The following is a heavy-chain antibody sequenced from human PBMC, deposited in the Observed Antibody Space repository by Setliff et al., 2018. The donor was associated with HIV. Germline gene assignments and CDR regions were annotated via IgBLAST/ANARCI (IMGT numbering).Heavy chain of an antibody. V-gene: IGHV4-59*11. Sequence: SETLSLTCTVSGGSISSHYWVWLRQPPGKGLEWIGYVYFSGGASGSTNYHPSLKSRVTISVDTAKNQFSLKLTSVTAADTAVYYCARERGASGGERTIFGVVNYFVYWGQGTLVTVSS. J-gene: IGHJ4*02. CDR1: GGSISSHY. CDR3: ARERGASGGERTIFGVVNYFVY. CDR2: VYFSGGASGST. D-gene: IGHD3-3*01.